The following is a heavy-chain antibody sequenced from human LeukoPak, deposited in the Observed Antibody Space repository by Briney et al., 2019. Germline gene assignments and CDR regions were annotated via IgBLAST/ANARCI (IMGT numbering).Heavy chain of an antibody. CDR2: INPGGGNT. D-gene: IGHD5-24*01. CDR3: ARIRDGYNDAYDI. CDR1: GYTITNYY. Sequence: GASVKVSCKASGYTITNYYIHWVRQAPGQGLEWMGLINPGGGNTNYAQNFQGRVTMTRDTSASTVYMELSSLRSEDTAIYYCARIRDGYNDAYDIWGQGTVVTVPS. J-gene: IGHJ3*02. V-gene: IGHV1-46*01.